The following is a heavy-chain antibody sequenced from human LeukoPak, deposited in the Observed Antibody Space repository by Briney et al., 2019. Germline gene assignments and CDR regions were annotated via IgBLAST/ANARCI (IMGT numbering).Heavy chain of an antibody. Sequence: GGSLRLSCADSGFTFSVYSMNWVRQAPGKGLEWVAYIRDARTIYYAESVKGRFTFSRDNAKNSLYLQMTSQREADTAVYDCARLGGRNTLVDYWGQGTLVIVSS. D-gene: IGHD3-16*02. CDR2: IRDARTI. CDR1: GFTFSVYS. V-gene: IGHV3-48*02. J-gene: IGHJ4*02. CDR3: ARLGGRNTLVDY.